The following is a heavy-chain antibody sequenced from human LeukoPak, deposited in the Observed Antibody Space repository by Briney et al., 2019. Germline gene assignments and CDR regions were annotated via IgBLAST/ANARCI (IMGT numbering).Heavy chain of an antibody. CDR3: AKDGDGYSYGEPADY. Sequence: GGSLRLSCAASGFTFSSYGMHWVRQAPGKGLEWVAVISYDGSNKYYADSVKGRFTISRDNSKNTLYLQMNSLRAEDTAVYYCAKDGDGYSYGEPADYWGQGTLVTVSS. V-gene: IGHV3-30*18. D-gene: IGHD5-18*01. CDR1: GFTFSSYG. CDR2: ISYDGSNK. J-gene: IGHJ4*02.